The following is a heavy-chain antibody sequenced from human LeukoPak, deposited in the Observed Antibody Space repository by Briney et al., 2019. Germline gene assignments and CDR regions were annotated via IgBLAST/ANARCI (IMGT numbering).Heavy chain of an antibody. CDR3: ATRITMFRGVITYFDY. J-gene: IGHJ4*02. D-gene: IGHD3-10*01. CDR2: IYYSGST. V-gene: IGHV4-39*07. CDR1: GGSISSSSYY. Sequence: SETLSLTCTDSGGSISSSSYYWGWIRQPPGKGLEWIGSIYYSGSTYYNPSLKSRVTISVDTSKNQFSLKLSSVTAADTAVYYCATRITMFRGVITYFDYWGQGTLVTVSS.